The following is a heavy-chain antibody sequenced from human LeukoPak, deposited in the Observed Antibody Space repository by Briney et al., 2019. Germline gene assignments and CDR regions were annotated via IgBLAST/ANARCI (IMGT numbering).Heavy chain of an antibody. J-gene: IGHJ4*02. Sequence: SETLSLTCAVSGGSISSSNWWSWVRQPPGKGLEWIGEIYHSWSTKYNPSLKSRVTIAVDKSKNQLSMKLSSVNAADTAVYYCVREAKEYSGSYYGSDYWGQGTLVTVSS. CDR2: IYHSWST. CDR3: VREAKEYSGSYYGSDY. CDR1: GGSISSSNW. D-gene: IGHD1-26*01. V-gene: IGHV4-4*02.